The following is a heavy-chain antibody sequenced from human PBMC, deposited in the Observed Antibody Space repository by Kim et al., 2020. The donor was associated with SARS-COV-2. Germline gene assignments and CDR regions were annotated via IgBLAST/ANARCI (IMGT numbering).Heavy chain of an antibody. CDR1: GFTVSSNY. CDR2: IYSGGST. Sequence: GGSLRLSCAASGFTVSSNYMSWVRQAPGKGLEWVSVIYSGGSTYYADSVKGRFTISTDNSKNTLYLQMNSLRAEDTAVYYCARCIQLWYIPSYYYGMDVWGQGTTVTVSS. V-gene: IGHV3-53*01. CDR3: ARCIQLWYIPSYYYGMDV. J-gene: IGHJ6*02. D-gene: IGHD5-18*01.